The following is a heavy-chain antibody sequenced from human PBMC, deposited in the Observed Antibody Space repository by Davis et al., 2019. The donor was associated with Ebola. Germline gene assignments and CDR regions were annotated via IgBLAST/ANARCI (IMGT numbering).Heavy chain of an antibody. CDR3: AREMTRYRYGSVLD. Sequence: AASVKVSCKPSGYTFTSHGISWVRQAPGQGLEWMGWMNPNSGNTGYAQKFQGRVTMTRNTSISTAYLELTSLSSEDTAVYYCAREMTRYRYGSVLDGGQGTLVTVSS. CDR1: GYTFTSHG. J-gene: IGHJ4*02. V-gene: IGHV1-8*02. D-gene: IGHD3-16*02. CDR2: MNPNSGNT.